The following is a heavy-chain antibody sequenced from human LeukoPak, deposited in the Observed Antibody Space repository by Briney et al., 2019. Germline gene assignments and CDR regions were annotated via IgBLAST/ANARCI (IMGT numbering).Heavy chain of an antibody. CDR2: IKEDGSEK. V-gene: IGHV3-7*01. CDR1: GFTFSSSW. CDR3: ARGWLWFWD. J-gene: IGHJ4*02. Sequence: PGGSLRLSCAASGFTFSSSWMSWVRQAPGKGLERVANIKEDGSEKYYVDSVKGRFTISRDNAKNSLYLQMNSLRAEDTAVYYCARGWLWFWDWGQGTLVTVSS. D-gene: IGHD3-10*01.